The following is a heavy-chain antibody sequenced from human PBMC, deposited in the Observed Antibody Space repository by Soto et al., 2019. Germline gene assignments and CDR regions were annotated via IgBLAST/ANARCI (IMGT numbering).Heavy chain of an antibody. CDR1: GLTFCSYW. CDR3: ARSSLAVAGFYY. J-gene: IGHJ4*02. CDR2: INSEGSST. V-gene: IGHV3-74*01. Sequence: EVQLVESGGGLVQPGGSLRLSCAASGLTFCSYWMHWVRQAPGTGLVWVSRINSEGSSTSYADSVKGRFSISRDNAKNTLYLPMNSLRAEETVVYYCARSSLAVAGFYYWGQGNLVTVSS. D-gene: IGHD6-19*01.